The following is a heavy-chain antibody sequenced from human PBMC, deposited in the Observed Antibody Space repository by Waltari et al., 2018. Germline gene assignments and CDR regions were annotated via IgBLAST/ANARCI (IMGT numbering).Heavy chain of an antibody. CDR2: INPNSGGT. Sequence: QVQLVQSGAEVKKPGASVKVSCKASGYTFTGYYIHWVRQAPGQGLEWMGRINPNSGGTNYTQKFQDRVTMTRDTSINTAYMELSSLRFDDTAVIYCAIREYSSSPIYDYWGQGTLVTVSS. D-gene: IGHD6-6*01. V-gene: IGHV1-2*06. CDR3: AIREYSSSPIYDY. CDR1: GYTFTGYY. J-gene: IGHJ4*02.